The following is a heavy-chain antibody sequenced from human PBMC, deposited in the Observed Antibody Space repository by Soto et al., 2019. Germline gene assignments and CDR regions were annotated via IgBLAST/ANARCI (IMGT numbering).Heavy chain of an antibody. D-gene: IGHD2-2*01. CDR2: IWSDGNKK. Sequence: QVQLVESGGGVVQPGRSLRLSCEASGFTFSNYGLHWVRQAPGRGLEWVGGIWSDGNKKLYGDSVRGRFIISRDNSKSTLYLQMNRLRAEDTAVYYCVRGYPEVDFDFWGQGILATVSS. CDR3: VRGYPEVDFDF. V-gene: IGHV3-33*01. J-gene: IGHJ4*02. CDR1: GFTFSNYG.